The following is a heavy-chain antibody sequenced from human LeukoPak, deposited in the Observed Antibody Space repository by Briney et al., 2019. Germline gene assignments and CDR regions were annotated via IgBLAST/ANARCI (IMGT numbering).Heavy chain of an antibody. CDR3: AKGPGYSFDY. CDR2: ISGSGGST. V-gene: IGHV3-23*01. D-gene: IGHD3-9*01. J-gene: IGHJ4*02. Sequence: GGSLRLSCAASGFTFSSYSMNWVRQAPGKGLEWVSAISGSGGSTYYADSVKGRFTISRDNSKNTLYLQMNSLRAEDTAVYYCAKGPGYSFDYWGQGPLVTVSS. CDR1: GFTFSSYS.